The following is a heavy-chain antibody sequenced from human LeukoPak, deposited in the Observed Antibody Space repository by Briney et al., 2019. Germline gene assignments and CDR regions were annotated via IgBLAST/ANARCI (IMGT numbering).Heavy chain of an antibody. CDR2: ISYDGSNK. CDR1: GFTFSSYW. Sequence: GGSLRLSCVASGFTFSSYWMTWVRQAPDKGLEWVAVISYDGSNKYYADSVKGRFTISRDNSKNTLNLQMNSLRAEDTAVYYCAELGITMIGGVWGKGTTVTISS. D-gene: IGHD3-10*02. J-gene: IGHJ6*04. CDR3: AELGITMIGGV. V-gene: IGHV3-30*18.